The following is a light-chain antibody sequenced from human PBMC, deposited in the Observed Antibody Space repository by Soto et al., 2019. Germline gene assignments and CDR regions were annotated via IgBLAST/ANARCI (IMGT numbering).Light chain of an antibody. Sequence: DIQLTQSPSFLSPSIGESVTITCRASQVISTSLAWYQVKPGKAPKLLIYAASTLESGVASRFSGSGSGTEFTLTISSLQPEDFATYFCQQLNIFPPLFTFGPGTKVDIK. J-gene: IGKJ3*01. CDR3: QQLNIFPPLFT. V-gene: IGKV1-9*01. CDR1: QVISTS. CDR2: AAS.